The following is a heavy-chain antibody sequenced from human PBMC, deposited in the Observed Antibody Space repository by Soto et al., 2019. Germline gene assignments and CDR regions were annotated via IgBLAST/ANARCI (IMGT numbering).Heavy chain of an antibody. V-gene: IGHV3-48*01. J-gene: IGHJ4*02. CDR2: ISSSSSTI. D-gene: IGHD3-10*01. Sequence: EVQLVESGGGLVQPGGSLRLSCAASGFTFSSYSMNWVRQAPGKGLEWVSYISSSSSTIYYADSVKGRFTISRDNAKNSXXXXXXXXXXXXXXXXXXXXXXXXXAMVPNFDYWGQGTLVTVSS. CDR1: GFTFSSYS. CDR3: XXXXXXXAMVPNFDY.